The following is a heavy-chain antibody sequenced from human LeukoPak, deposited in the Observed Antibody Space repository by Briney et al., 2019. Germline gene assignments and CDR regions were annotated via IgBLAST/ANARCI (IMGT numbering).Heavy chain of an antibody. CDR2: ISSSSSYI. D-gene: IGHD1-7*01. J-gene: IGHJ1*01. Sequence: GGSLRLSCAASGFTFSSYSMNWVRQAPGKGLEWVSSISSSSSYIYYADSVKGRFTISRDNAKNSLYLQVNSLRAEDTAVYYCAREHWNYGGIEVEYFQHWGQGTLVTVSS. V-gene: IGHV3-21*01. CDR1: GFTFSSYS. CDR3: AREHWNYGGIEVEYFQH.